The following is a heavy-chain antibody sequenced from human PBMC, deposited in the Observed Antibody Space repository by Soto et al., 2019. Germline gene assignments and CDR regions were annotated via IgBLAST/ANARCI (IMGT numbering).Heavy chain of an antibody. Sequence: QVQLQESGPGLVKPSQTLSLTCTVSGGSISSGGYYWSWIRQHPGQGLEWIGYVYYSGGTYYNPSLKSRVTISVDTSENQFSLRLSSVTAADTAVYYCARKDSGYADYMDGWGKGTTVTVSS. CDR1: GGSISSGGYY. CDR3: ARKDSGYADYMDG. J-gene: IGHJ6*03. D-gene: IGHD5-12*01. CDR2: VYYSGGT. V-gene: IGHV4-31*03.